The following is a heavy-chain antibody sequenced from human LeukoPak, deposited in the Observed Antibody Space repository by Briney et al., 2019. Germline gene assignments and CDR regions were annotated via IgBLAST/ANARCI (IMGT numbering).Heavy chain of an antibody. D-gene: IGHD6-19*01. CDR1: NGPINTYQ. Sequence: SETLPLTCTVSNGPINTYQWSWIRQPPGKGLEWIGYIYYSGSTNCNPSLKSRVTISVDTSKNQFSLKLSSVTAADTAVYYCARDPYSSGWFDYWGQGTLVTVSS. CDR2: IYYSGST. CDR3: ARDPYSSGWFDY. V-gene: IGHV4-59*01. J-gene: IGHJ4*02.